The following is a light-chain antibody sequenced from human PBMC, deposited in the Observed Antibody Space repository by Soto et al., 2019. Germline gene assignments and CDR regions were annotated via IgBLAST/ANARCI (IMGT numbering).Light chain of an antibody. V-gene: IGKV1-27*01. CDR2: SAS. CDR3: RRTYTAPPT. CDR1: QGISSC. Sequence: DIQLTQSPSSLSASVGHRVSIPCLLSQGISSCLNCCWQKQGKNATLLIYSASNFLSGVPSRFSGRGSGTASTLTISSLQPGDVATYYGRRTYTAPPTFGQGTKVDIK. J-gene: IGKJ1*01.